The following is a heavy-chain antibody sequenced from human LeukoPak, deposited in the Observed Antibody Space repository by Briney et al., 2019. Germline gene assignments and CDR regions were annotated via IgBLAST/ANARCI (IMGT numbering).Heavy chain of an antibody. CDR2: ISSSSSYT. J-gene: IGHJ4*02. CDR1: GFTFSDYY. Sequence: GGSLRLSCAASGFTFSDYYMSWIRQAPGKGLEWVSYISSSSSYTKYADSVKGRFTISRDNAKNSLYQQMNSLRAEDTAVYYCARGSSSGWPDYWGQGTLVTVSS. D-gene: IGHD6-19*01. V-gene: IGHV3-11*06. CDR3: ARGSSSGWPDY.